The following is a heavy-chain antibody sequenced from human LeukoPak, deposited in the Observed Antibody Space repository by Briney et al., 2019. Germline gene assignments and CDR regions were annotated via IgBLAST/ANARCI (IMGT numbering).Heavy chain of an antibody. CDR3: ARHPYYYDSSGYYGDAFDI. J-gene: IGHJ3*02. CDR2: IYPGDSDT. V-gene: IGHV5-51*01. CDR1: GCSFTSYW. D-gene: IGHD3-22*01. Sequence: GGSLQISCNGAGCSFTSYWIGWGRRLPGKGLEGRGIIYPGDSDTRYSASFQGQVTISADKSISTAYLQWSSLKASDTAMYYCARHPYYYDSSGYYGDAFDIWGQGTMVTVSS.